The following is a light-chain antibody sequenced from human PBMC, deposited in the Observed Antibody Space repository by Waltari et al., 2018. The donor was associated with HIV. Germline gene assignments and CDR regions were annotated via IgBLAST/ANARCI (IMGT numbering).Light chain of an antibody. CDR3: AAWDDSLNGVV. Sequence: QSVLTQPPSASGTPGQRGTTSCSGSSSNLGSTTVKRYQQLPGTAPKLLIYSNNQRPSGVADRFSGSKSGTSASLAISGLQSEDEADYYCAAWDDSLNGVVFGGGTKLTVL. J-gene: IGLJ2*01. CDR2: SNN. CDR1: SSNLGSTT. V-gene: IGLV1-44*01.